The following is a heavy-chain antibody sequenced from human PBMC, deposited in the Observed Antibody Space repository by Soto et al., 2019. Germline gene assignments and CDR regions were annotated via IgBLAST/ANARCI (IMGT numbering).Heavy chain of an antibody. CDR2: MSYDGNTK. CDR1: GFTFSSYA. Sequence: QAQLVESGGGVVQPGRSLRLSCAASGFTFSSYAMHWVRQAPGKGLEWVGVMSYDGNTKYFADSVKGRFTISRDNSKSTLYVQVDSLRTEDTAVYCCAGGFDLDFWGLGTLVTVSS. J-gene: IGHJ4*02. D-gene: IGHD3-9*01. CDR3: AGGFDLDF. V-gene: IGHV3-30-3*01.